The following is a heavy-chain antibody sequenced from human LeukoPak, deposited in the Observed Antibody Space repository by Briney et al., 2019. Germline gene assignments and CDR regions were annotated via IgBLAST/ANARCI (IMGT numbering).Heavy chain of an antibody. CDR1: GYSVSSGYC. D-gene: IGHD2-2*01. CDR2: MYHSGDT. V-gene: IGHV4-38-2*02. CDR3: ARSKAHLSTSWYGTWFDP. J-gene: IGHJ5*02. Sequence: SETLSLTCTVSGYSVSSGYCWGWIRQPPGKGLEWIGSMYHSGDTYYNPSLKSRVTISVDTSKNQLSLKLSSVTAADTAVYYCARSKAHLSTSWYGTWFDPWGQGTLVTVSS.